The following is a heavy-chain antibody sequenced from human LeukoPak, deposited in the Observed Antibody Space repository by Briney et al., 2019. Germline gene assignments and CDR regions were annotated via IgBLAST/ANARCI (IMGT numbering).Heavy chain of an antibody. CDR3: ATDQRYAFDY. D-gene: IGHD3-9*01. J-gene: IGHJ4*02. CDR1: RFSLTDYP. Sequence: GGSLRLSCATSRFSLTDYPMNWVRQAPGKGLEWISNIRTTAGGAKYAYYADSVKGRVNISRDDGKNTLYLHMNSLRDDDTAVYYCATDQRYAFDYWGQGILVTVSS. V-gene: IGHV3-48*02. CDR2: IRTTAGGAKYA.